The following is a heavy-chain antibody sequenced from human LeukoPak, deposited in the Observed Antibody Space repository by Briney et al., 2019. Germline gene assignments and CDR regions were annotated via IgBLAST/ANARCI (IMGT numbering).Heavy chain of an antibody. V-gene: IGHV4-39*01. D-gene: IGHD3-16*02. CDR3: ARLGYDYVWGSYRSPPGYYYYMDV. J-gene: IGHJ6*03. CDR1: GGSISSSSYY. CDR2: IYYSGST. Sequence: SETLSLTCTVSGGSISSSSYYWGWIRQPPGKGLEWIGSIYYSGSTYYNPSLKSRVTISVDTSKNQFSLKLSSVTAADTAVYYCARLGYDYVWGSYRSPPGYYYYMDVWGKGTTVTISS.